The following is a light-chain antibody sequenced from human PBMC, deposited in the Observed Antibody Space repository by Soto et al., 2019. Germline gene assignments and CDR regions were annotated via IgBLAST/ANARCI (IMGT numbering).Light chain of an antibody. Sequence: QSVLTQPPSASGSPGQSVTISCTGTSSDIGAYIYVSWYQQHPGKAPKLMISEVSRRPSGVPERFSGSKSGTSASLAITGLQAEDEADYYCQSYDSSLSGSVFGGGTKVTVL. CDR3: QSYDSSLSGSV. CDR1: SSDIGAYIY. CDR2: EVS. J-gene: IGLJ3*02. V-gene: IGLV2-8*01.